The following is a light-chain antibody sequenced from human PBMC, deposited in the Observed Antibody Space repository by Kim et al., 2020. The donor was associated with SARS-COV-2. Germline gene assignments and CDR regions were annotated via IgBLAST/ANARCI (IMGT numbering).Light chain of an antibody. J-gene: IGKJ1*01. V-gene: IGKV3-20*01. CDR3: QQYSNPRT. CDR2: RAS. CDR1: QSISSSY. Sequence: EIVLTQSPGTLSLSPGERATLSCRASQSISSSYLAWYQQKPGQAPRLLIYRASSRATGIPDRFSGSGSGTDFTLTISRLEPEDFAVYYCQQYSNPRTFGQGNKVDIK.